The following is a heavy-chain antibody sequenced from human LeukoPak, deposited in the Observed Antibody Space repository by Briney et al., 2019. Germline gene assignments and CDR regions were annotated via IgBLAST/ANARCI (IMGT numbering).Heavy chain of an antibody. Sequence: GRSLRLSCAASGFTFSSYGMHWVRQAPGKGLEWVAVISYDGSNKYYADSVKGRFTISRDNSKNTLYLQMNSLRAEDTAVYYCAAHASGSTGDYYYMDVWGKGTTVTVSS. D-gene: IGHD3-10*01. CDR1: GFTFSSYG. J-gene: IGHJ6*03. CDR2: ISYDGSNK. V-gene: IGHV3-30*03. CDR3: AAHASGSTGDYYYMDV.